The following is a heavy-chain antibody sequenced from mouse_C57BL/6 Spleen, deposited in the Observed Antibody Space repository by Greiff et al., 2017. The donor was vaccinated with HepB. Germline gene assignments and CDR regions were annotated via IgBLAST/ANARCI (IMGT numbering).Heavy chain of an antibody. D-gene: IGHD1-1*01. V-gene: IGHV1-18*01. CDR2: INPNNGGT. Sequence: VQLQQSGPELVKPGASVKIPCKASGYTFTDYNMDWVKQSHGKSLEWIGDINPNNGGTIYNQKFKGKATLTVDKSSSTAYMELRSLTSEDTAVYYCARLYYYGSSYDYFDYWGQGTTLTVSS. CDR3: ARLYYYGSSYDYFDY. J-gene: IGHJ2*01. CDR1: GYTFTDYN.